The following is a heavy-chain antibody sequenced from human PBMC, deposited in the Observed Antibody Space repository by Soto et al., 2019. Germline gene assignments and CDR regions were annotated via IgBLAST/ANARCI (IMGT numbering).Heavy chain of an antibody. CDR3: ARAQQLEDWFDP. D-gene: IGHD6-13*01. V-gene: IGHV3-7*04. J-gene: IGHJ5*02. CDR1: GFTFNNYW. CDR2: IKQDGTEK. Sequence: GGSLRLSCAASGFTFNNYWMSWVRQAPGKGLEWVANIKQDGTEKHSVDSLKGRFTISRDNAKNSVYLQLNSLRAEDTAVYYCARAQQLEDWFDPWGQGTLVTVSS.